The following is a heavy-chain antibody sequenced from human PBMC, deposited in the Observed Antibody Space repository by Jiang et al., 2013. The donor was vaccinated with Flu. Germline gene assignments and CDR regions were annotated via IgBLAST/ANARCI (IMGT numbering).Heavy chain of an antibody. Sequence: GAEVKKPGASVKVSCKTSGYTFSGHYVHWVRQAPGQGPEWLGWINPNTGVTNYAQNFQGRVTMTRDTSINTAYMELRRLRSDDTALYYCARDLGTGWSVDYWGQGTLVTVSS. CDR3: ARDLGTGWSVDY. CDR2: INPNTGVT. CDR1: GYTFSGHY. V-gene: IGHV1-2*02. D-gene: IGHD6-19*01. J-gene: IGHJ4*02.